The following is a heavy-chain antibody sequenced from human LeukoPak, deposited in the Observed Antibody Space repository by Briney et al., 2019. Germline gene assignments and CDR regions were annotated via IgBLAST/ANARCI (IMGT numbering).Heavy chain of an antibody. CDR3: ARDPYSGSYGNYYYYYMDV. V-gene: IGHV3-30*04. Sequence: GGSLRLSCEASGFTFSDYAMHWVRQAPGKGLEWVAFIRYDGSNKYYADSVKGRSTISRDNSKNTLYLQMNSLRAEDTAVYYCARDPYSGSYGNYYYYYMDVWGKGTTVTISS. J-gene: IGHJ6*03. D-gene: IGHD1-26*01. CDR2: IRYDGSNK. CDR1: GFTFSDYA.